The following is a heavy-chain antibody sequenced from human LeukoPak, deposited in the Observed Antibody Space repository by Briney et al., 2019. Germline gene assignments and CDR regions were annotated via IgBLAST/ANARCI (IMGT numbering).Heavy chain of an antibody. CDR1: GGSFSGYY. CDR2: INHSGST. D-gene: IGHD5-18*01. CDR3: ARGLVGYSNDY. V-gene: IGHV4-34*01. J-gene: IGHJ4*02. Sequence: PSETLSLTCAVYGGSFSGYYWSWIRQPPGKGLEWIGEINHSGSTNYNPPLKSRVTISVDTSKNQFSLKLSSVTAADTAVYYCARGLVGYSNDYWGQGTLVTVSS.